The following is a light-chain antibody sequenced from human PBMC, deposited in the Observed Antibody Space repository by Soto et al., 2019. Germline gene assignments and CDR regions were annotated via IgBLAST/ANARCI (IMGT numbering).Light chain of an antibody. V-gene: IGKV1-39*01. CDR3: QQSYSTLWT. CDR2: SAS. J-gene: IGKJ1*01. Sequence: DIQMNQSPSSLSASVGDRVNITCRASQSINDYLNWYQQKPGTAPRLLIYSASNLQRGVPSRFSGSGAGTDFTLTINSLQPEDFATYYCQQSYSTLWTFGPGTKVDIK. CDR1: QSINDY.